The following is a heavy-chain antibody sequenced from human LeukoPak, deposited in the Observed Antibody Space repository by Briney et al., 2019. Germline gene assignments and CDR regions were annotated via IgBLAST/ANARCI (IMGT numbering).Heavy chain of an antibody. J-gene: IGHJ5*02. V-gene: IGHV3-7*03. CDR3: ARDKSAGADTGSSFYH. CDR1: GFTLSNYW. CDR2: IKQDGSEK. D-gene: IGHD3-10*01. Sequence: PGGSLRLSCAVSGFTLSNYWMTWVCQAPGKGLEWVASIKQDGSEKYYVDSVKGRFTISRDNAKKSLYLQMNSLRAEDTAVYYCARDKSAGADTGSSFYHWGQGALVTVSS.